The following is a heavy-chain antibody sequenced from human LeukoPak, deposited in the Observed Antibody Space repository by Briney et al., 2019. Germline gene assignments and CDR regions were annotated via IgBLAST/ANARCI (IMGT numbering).Heavy chain of an antibody. Sequence: ASVKLSCKASGYTFTDYYMHWVRQAPGQGLEWIGWINPNSGGRNYAQKYQGRVTMTTDTPISTAYMEVSRLRSDDTAVYYCARVRIGQQLDKYYYYAMDVWGQGTTVTVSS. V-gene: IGHV1-2*02. CDR3: ARVRIGQQLDKYYYYAMDV. CDR2: INPNSGGR. CDR1: GYTFTDYY. J-gene: IGHJ6*02. D-gene: IGHD6-13*01.